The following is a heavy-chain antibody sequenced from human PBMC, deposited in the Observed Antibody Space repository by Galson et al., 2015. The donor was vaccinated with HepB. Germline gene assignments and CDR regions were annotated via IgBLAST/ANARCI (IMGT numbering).Heavy chain of an antibody. J-gene: IGHJ4*02. V-gene: IGHV3-48*01. CDR3: ARAKGAYCTGGSCYAF. D-gene: IGHD2-15*01. Sequence: SLRHSCSASACTFSSYSMNCVRQAPRKGLEAGPGSRRSSSARYYADSLKGRFTISRDNAKSSLYLQMNSLRAEDTAVYYCARAKGAYCTGGSCYAFWGQGTLVTVSS. CDR2: SRRSSSAR. CDR1: ACTFSSYS.